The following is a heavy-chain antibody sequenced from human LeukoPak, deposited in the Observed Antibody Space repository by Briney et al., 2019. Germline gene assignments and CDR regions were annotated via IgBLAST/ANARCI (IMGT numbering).Heavy chain of an antibody. Sequence: PSETLSLTCTVSGGSISSSSCYWGWLRPPPGQGLEWIGYIYYSGNTYYNPSLKSRVTISVDTSKNQFSLKLSSVTAADTAVYYCARDRRTARSGSYIRYFDLWGRGTLVTVSS. V-gene: IGHV4-39*07. CDR1: GGSISSSSCY. CDR2: IYYSGNT. J-gene: IGHJ2*01. CDR3: ARDRRTARSGSYIRYFDL. D-gene: IGHD1-26*01.